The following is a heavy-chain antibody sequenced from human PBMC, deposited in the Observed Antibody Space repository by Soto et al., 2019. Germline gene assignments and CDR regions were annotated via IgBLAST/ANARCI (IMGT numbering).Heavy chain of an antibody. CDR1: GFIFSNYA. Sequence: EVQLLESGGGLVQPGGSLRLSCAASGFIFSNYAMSWVRQAPGKGLEWVSAISGGGGNTYYADSVKGRFTISRDNSKNTLYLQKHSRRAEDTAVYYCAKSFSGWAEFDYWGQGTLVTVSP. V-gene: IGHV3-23*01. CDR3: AKSFSGWAEFDY. J-gene: IGHJ4*02. CDR2: ISGGGGNT. D-gene: IGHD6-19*01.